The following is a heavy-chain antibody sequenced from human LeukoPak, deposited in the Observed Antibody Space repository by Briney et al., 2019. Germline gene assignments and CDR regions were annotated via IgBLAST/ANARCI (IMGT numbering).Heavy chain of an antibody. D-gene: IGHD2-15*01. J-gene: IGHJ4*02. CDR2: IKQDGSEK. Sequence: TGGSLRLSCVASGFTFGKYWMSWVRQAPGKGLEWVANIKQDGSEKYYVDSVKGRFTISRDNAKNSLYLQMNSLRAEDTAVYYCAREGDYYCSGGSCYDYWGQGTLVTVSS. CDR3: AREGDYYCSGGSCYDY. CDR1: GFTFGKYW. V-gene: IGHV3-7*01.